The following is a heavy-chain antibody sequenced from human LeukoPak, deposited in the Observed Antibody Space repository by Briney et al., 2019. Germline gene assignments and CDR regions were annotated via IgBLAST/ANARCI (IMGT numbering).Heavy chain of an antibody. D-gene: IGHD2-21*01. J-gene: IGHJ4*02. CDR2: IYHSGST. CDR3: ARGRGGGDWGYFDY. CDR1: RYSISSGYY. Sequence: SETLSLTCSVSRYSISSGYYWGWIRPPPGKGLEWIGSIYHSGSTYYNPSLKSRVTISVDTSKNQFSLKLSSVTAADTAVYYCARGRGGGDWGYFDYWGQGTLVTVSS. V-gene: IGHV4-38-2*01.